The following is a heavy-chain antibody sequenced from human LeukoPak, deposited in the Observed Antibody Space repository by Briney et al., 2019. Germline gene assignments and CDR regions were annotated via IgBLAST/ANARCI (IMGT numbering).Heavy chain of an antibody. J-gene: IGHJ6*02. V-gene: IGHV4-34*01. CDR1: GGSFSGYY. Sequence: SETLSLTCAVYGGSFSGYYWSWIRQPPGKGLEWIGDINHSGSTNYNPSLKSRVTISVDTSKNQFSLKLTSVTAADTAVFCCARGLSNYGIGMDIWGQGATVTVSS. CDR3: ARGLSNYGIGMDI. D-gene: IGHD4-11*01. CDR2: INHSGST.